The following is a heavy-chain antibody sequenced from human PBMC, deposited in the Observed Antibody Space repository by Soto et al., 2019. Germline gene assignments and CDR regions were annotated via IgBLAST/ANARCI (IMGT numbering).Heavy chain of an antibody. CDR1: GDSVSSNSAA. Sequence: PSQTLSLTCAISGDSVSSNSAAWNWIRQSPSRGLEWLGRTYYRSKWYNDYAVSVKSRITINPDTSKNQFSLQLNSVTPEDTAVYYCARGPRDSYGSNYYYYGMDVWGQGTTVTVSS. CDR2: TYYRSKWYN. V-gene: IGHV6-1*01. D-gene: IGHD5-18*01. J-gene: IGHJ6*02. CDR3: ARGPRDSYGSNYYYYGMDV.